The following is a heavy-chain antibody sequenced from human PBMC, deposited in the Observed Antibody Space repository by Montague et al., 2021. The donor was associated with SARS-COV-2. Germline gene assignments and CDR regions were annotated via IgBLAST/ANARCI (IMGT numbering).Heavy chain of an antibody. Sequence: SETLSLTCTVSGGSISIYYWSWIRQPPGKGLEWIGYMYYSGSTNYNPSLKSRVTLSVDTSKNQFSLKLSSVTAADTAVYYCARDFDYWGQGTLVTVSS. V-gene: IGHV4-59*13. CDR2: MYYSGST. CDR3: ARDFDY. CDR1: GGSISIYY. J-gene: IGHJ4*02.